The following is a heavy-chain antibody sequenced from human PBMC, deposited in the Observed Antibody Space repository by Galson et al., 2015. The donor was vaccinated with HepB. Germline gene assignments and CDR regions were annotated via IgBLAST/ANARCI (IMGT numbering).Heavy chain of an antibody. V-gene: IGHV1-18*01. CDR3: ARLRYFDWPAPLGGTVDY. CDR2: ISAYNGNT. CDR1: GYTFTSYG. Sequence: SVKVSCKASGYTFTSYGISWVRQAPGRGLEWMGWISAYNGNTNYAQKLQGRVTMTTDTSTSTAYMELRSLRSDDTAVYYCARLRYFDWPAPLGGTVDYWGQGTLVTVSS. D-gene: IGHD3-9*01. J-gene: IGHJ4*02.